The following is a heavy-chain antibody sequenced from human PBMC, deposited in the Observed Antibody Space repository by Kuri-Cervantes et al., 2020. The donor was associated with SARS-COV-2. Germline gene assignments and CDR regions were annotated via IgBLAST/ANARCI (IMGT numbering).Heavy chain of an antibody. CDR3: AREVGYCDSGRCYGLDAFDI. J-gene: IGHJ3*02. V-gene: IGHV1-2*02. D-gene: IGHD2-2*01. Sequence: ASVKVSCKASGYTFTGYYIHWVRQAPGQGLEWMGWINPNSGGTNYAQKFQGRVTITRDTAASTEYMDLNSLRSEDTAVYYCAREVGYCDSGRCYGLDAFDIWGQGTMVTVSS. CDR2: INPNSGGT. CDR1: GYTFTGYY.